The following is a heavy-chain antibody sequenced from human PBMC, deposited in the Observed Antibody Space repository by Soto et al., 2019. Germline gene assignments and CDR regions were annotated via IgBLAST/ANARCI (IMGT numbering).Heavy chain of an antibody. D-gene: IGHD3-3*01. CDR3: ARRTISGVITDYFDD. V-gene: IGHV4-59*08. CDR2: AYSSGSA. J-gene: IGHJ4*02. Sequence: SETLSLTCTVSGASISSDYWSWIRQPPGKGLEWIGYAYSSGSAIYNPSLKSRVTISLDTSKSQFSLKLSSVTAADTAVYYCARRTISGVITDYFDDWGQGTLVTVSS. CDR1: GASISSDY.